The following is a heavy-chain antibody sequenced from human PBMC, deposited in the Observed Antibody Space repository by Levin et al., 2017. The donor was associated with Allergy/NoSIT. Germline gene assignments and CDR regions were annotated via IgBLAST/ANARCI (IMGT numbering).Heavy chain of an antibody. CDR3: ARDLLSPIDWFDP. Sequence: WASVKVSCKASGYTFTSYGISWVREAPGQGLEWMGWVSANNGNTNYAKKFQGRVTMTTDTSTSTAYMELRSLRFDDTAVYYCARDLLSPIDWFDPWGQGTLVTVSS. CDR1: GYTFTSYG. CDR2: VSANNGNT. J-gene: IGHJ5*02. V-gene: IGHV1-18*01.